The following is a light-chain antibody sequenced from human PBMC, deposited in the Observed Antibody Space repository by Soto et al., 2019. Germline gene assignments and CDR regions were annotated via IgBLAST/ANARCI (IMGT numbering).Light chain of an antibody. J-gene: IGLJ1*01. V-gene: IGLV3-21*02. CDR3: QVWDSDSDHYV. CDR1: NIGRKS. Sequence: SYELTQPHSVSVATAQTGHRITCGGKNIGRKSVHWYQQKPGQAPVLVVYDDSDRPSGIPERFSGSNSENTATLIISRVEAGDEADYYCQVWDSDSDHYVFGTGTKVTVL. CDR2: DDS.